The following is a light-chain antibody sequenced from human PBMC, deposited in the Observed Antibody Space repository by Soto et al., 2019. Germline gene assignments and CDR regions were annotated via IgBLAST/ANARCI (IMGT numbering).Light chain of an antibody. V-gene: IGKV1-5*03. CDR1: QNINSH. CDR3: QQYDLYSA. Sequence: DIQMTQSPSTLSASVGDRVTITCRASQNINSHLAWYQQKPGKAPKLLIYTASSLQSRVPSRFSGSGSGTEFTLTISSLQPDDFATFYCQQYDLYSAFGQGTKVEIK. CDR2: TAS. J-gene: IGKJ1*01.